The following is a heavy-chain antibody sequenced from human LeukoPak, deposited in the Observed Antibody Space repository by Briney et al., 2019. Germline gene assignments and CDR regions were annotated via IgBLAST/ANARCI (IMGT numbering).Heavy chain of an antibody. CDR3: ARTYDFWSGYYFPYYFDY. Sequence: GESLKIPCKGSGYSFTSYWIGWVRPMPGKGLEWMGIIYPGDSDTRYSPSFQGQVTISADKSISTAYLQWSSLKASDTAMYYCARTYDFWSGYYFPYYFDYWGQGTLVTVSS. J-gene: IGHJ4*02. D-gene: IGHD3-3*01. V-gene: IGHV5-51*01. CDR2: IYPGDSDT. CDR1: GYSFTSYW.